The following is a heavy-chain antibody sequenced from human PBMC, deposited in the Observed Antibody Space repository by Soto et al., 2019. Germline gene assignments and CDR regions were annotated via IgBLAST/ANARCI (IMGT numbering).Heavy chain of an antibody. V-gene: IGHV1-18*04. Sequence: VASVKVSCKASGYTFTSYGISWVRQAPGQGLEWMGWISAYNGNTNYAQKLQGRVTMTTDTSTSTAYMELRSLRSDDTAVYYCARDHSSGWDYYYYGMDVWGQGTTVTVSS. CDR3: ARDHSSGWDYYYYGMDV. D-gene: IGHD6-19*01. CDR1: GYTFTSYG. J-gene: IGHJ6*02. CDR2: ISAYNGNT.